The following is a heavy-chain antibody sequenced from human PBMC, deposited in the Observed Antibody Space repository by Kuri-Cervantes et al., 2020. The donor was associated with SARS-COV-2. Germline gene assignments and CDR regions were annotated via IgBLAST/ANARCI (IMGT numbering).Heavy chain of an antibody. CDR1: GYTFTGYY. D-gene: IGHD3-3*02. CDR3: ARECEVFACSEQNGMDV. V-gene: IGHV1-46*01. J-gene: IGHJ6*02. CDR2: INPSGGST. Sequence: ASVKVSCKASGYTFTGYYMHWVRQAPGQGLEWMGIINPSGGSTSYAQKFQGRVTMTRDTSTSTAYMELSSLRSEDTAVYYCARECEVFACSEQNGMDVWGQGTTVTVSS.